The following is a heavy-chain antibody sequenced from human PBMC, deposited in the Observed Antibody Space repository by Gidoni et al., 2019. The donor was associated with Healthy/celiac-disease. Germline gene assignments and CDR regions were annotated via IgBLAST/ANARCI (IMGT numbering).Heavy chain of an antibody. J-gene: IGHJ3*02. D-gene: IGHD4-17*01. V-gene: IGHV4-31*03. CDR3: ATLTPVTSTYPLDAFDI. Sequence: QVQLQESGPGLVKPAQTLSLTCTVSGGSLSSGGYYWSWLRQHLGQGLEWIGYTYYSGSTHDNPSLKTRATISEDTPKNQCSLTLSSATAADTAVDYCATLTPVTSTYPLDAFDIWGQGTMVTVSS. CDR2: TYYSGST. CDR1: GGSLSSGGYY.